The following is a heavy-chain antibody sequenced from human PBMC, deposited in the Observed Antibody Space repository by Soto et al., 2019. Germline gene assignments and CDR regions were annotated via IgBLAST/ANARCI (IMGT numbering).Heavy chain of an antibody. D-gene: IGHD3-3*01. CDR1: GGSFSGYY. J-gene: IGHJ6*02. CDR3: ARGSRDYDFWSGYYTSYYYYYGMDV. Sequence: PSETLSLTCAVYGGSFSGYYWSWIRQPPGEGLEWIGEINHSGSTNYNPSLKSRVTISVDTSKNQFSLKLSSVTAADTAVYYCARGSRDYDFWSGYYTSYYYYYGMDVWGQGTTVTVSS. CDR2: INHSGST. V-gene: IGHV4-34*01.